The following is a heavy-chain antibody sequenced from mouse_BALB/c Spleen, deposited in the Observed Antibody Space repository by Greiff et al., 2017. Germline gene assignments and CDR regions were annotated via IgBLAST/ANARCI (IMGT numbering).Heavy chain of an antibody. V-gene: IGHV5-9-3*01. CDR2: ISSGGSYT. J-gene: IGHJ2*01. Sequence: EVKLMESGGGLVKPGGSLKLSCAASGFTFSSYAMSWVRQTPEKRLEWVATISSGGSYTYYPDSVKGRFTISRDNAKNTLYLQMSSLRSEDTAMYYCASPTATYFDYWGQGTTLTVSS. CDR3: ASPTATYFDY. CDR1: GFTFSSYA. D-gene: IGHD1-2*01.